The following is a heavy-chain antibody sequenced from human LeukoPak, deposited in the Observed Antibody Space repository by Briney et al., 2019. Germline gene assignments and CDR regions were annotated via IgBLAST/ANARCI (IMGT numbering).Heavy chain of an antibody. Sequence: SETLSLTCSVSGGSISSLYWSWIRQPPGKGLEWIGYIYYTGSTNYNPSLKSRVTMFVDMSKNQFSLRLSSVTAADPAVYYCARHRAYSSSSPFDYWGQGTLVTVSS. V-gene: IGHV4-59*08. CDR3: ARHRAYSSSSPFDY. J-gene: IGHJ4*02. CDR1: GGSISSLY. CDR2: IYYTGST. D-gene: IGHD6-6*01.